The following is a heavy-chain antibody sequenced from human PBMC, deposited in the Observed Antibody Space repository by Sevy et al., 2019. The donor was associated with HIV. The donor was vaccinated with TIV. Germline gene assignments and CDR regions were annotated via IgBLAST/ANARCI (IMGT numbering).Heavy chain of an antibody. D-gene: IGHD3-10*01. CDR1: GGSISSGGYY. V-gene: IGHV4-31*03. CDR3: ARGGTGSGSYYPFDY. CDR2: IYYSGST. Sequence: SETLSLTCTVSGGSISSGGYYWSWIRQHPGKGLEWIGYIYYSGSTYYNPSLKSRVTISVDTSKNQFSLKLSSVTAADTAVYYCARGGTGSGSYYPFDYWGQGTLVTVSS. J-gene: IGHJ4*02.